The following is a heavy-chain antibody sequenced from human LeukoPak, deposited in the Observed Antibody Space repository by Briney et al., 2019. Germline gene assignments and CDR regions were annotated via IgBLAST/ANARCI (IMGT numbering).Heavy chain of an antibody. Sequence: SETLSLTCAVYGGSFSGYYWGWIRQPPGKGLEWIGEINHSGSTNYNPPLKSRVTISVDTSKNQFSLKLSSVTAADTAVYYCASSSGFGAFDIWGQGTLVTVSS. V-gene: IGHV4-34*01. CDR1: GGSFSGYY. CDR2: INHSGST. J-gene: IGHJ3*02. CDR3: ASSSGFGAFDI. D-gene: IGHD6-19*01.